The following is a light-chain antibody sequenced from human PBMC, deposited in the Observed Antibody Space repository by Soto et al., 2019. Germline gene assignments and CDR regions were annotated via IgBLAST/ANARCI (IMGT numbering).Light chain of an antibody. V-gene: IGKV1-39*01. CDR1: QTIIGY. Sequence: DIQMTQTPTSLSASIGDSVTITCRASQTIIGYLNWYQQKPGKAPRLLINAASNLQSGVPSRFRGSGSETDFTLTITSLQPEDFATYCCQQSYTTPRTFGQGSKVDIK. CDR2: AAS. J-gene: IGKJ1*01. CDR3: QQSYTTPRT.